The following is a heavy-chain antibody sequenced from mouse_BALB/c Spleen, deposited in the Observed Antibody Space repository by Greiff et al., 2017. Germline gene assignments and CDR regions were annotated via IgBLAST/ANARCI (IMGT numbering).Heavy chain of an antibody. CDR1: GYSITSDYA. CDR2: ISYSGST. Sequence: EVQLQQSGPGLVKPSQSLSLTCTVTGYSITSDYAWNWIRQFPGNKLGWMGYISYSGSTSYNPSLKSRISITRDTSKNQFFLQLNSVTTEDTATYYCARGGILYDGYYLDDWGQGTTLTVSS. D-gene: IGHD2-12*01. J-gene: IGHJ2*01. V-gene: IGHV3-2*02. CDR3: ARGGILYDGYYLDD.